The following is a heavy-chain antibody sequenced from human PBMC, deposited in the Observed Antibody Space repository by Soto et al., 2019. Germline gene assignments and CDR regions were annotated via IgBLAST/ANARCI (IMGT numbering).Heavy chain of an antibody. V-gene: IGHV3-48*02. CDR2: ITSSSSTI. Sequence: EVQLVESGGGLVQPGGSLRLSCAASGFTFTSNSMNWVRQAPGKGLEWISDITSSSSTIYYADSVKGRFTISRDNAKNSLYLQMNSLRDDYTAVYYCARGRGGTAYFDYWGQGALVTVSS. J-gene: IGHJ4*02. CDR3: ARGRGGTAYFDY. CDR1: GFTFTSNS. D-gene: IGHD3-16*01.